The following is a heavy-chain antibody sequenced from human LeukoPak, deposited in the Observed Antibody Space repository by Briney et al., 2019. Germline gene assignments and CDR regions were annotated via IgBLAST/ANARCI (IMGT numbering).Heavy chain of an antibody. CDR1: GGSISSYY. Sequence: PSETLSLTCTVSGGSISSYYWSWIRQPPGKGLEWIGYIYYSGSTNYNPSLKSRVTISVDTSKNQFSLKLSSVTAADTAVYYCARQVYGIGAFDIWGQGTMVTVSS. CDR3: ARQVYGIGAFDI. V-gene: IGHV4-59*08. D-gene: IGHD2-8*01. CDR2: IYYSGST. J-gene: IGHJ3*02.